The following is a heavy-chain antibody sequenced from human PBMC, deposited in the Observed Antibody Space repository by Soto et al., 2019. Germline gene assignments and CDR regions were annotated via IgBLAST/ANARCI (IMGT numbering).Heavy chain of an antibody. Sequence: VQLVQSGAEVKKPGASVKVSCKAAGYTFTSYGISWVRQAPGQGLEWMGWISAFNGNTNYAQKLQGRVTMTTDTPTSTAYMELRGLRSDDTAVYYCAREPRADPAIVVRYFQHWGQGTLVTVSS. V-gene: IGHV1-18*01. J-gene: IGHJ1*01. CDR3: AREPRADPAIVVRYFQH. CDR1: GYTFTSYG. D-gene: IGHD2-15*01. CDR2: ISAFNGNT.